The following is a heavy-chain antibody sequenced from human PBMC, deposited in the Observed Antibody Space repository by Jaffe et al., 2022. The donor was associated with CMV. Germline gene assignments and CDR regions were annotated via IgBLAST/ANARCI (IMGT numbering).Heavy chain of an antibody. Sequence: QVQLQESGPGLVKPSETLSLTCTVSGDYISSHYWNWIRQPPGKGLEWIGYIYKSGSTNHNPSLKSRVYISIDTSKNQLSLKLTSVTAADTAVYYCARSLEAGASSYYYYMDVWGKGTTVTVSS. J-gene: IGHJ6*03. CDR3: ARSLEAGASSYYYYMDV. D-gene: IGHD3-16*01. CDR2: IYKSGST. V-gene: IGHV4-59*11. CDR1: GDYISSHY.